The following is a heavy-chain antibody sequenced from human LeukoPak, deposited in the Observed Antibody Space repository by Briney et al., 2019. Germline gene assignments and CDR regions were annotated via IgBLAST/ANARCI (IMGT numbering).Heavy chain of an antibody. CDR2: IKQDGSEK. V-gene: IGHV3-7*01. Sequence: GGSLRLSCAASGFTFSSYWMSWVRQAPGKGLEWVANIKQDGSEKYYVDSVKGRFTISRDNAKNSLYLQMNSLRAEDTAVYYCARGGGRYSSSSGVVDYWGQGTLVTVSS. CDR1: GFTFSSYW. D-gene: IGHD6-6*01. J-gene: IGHJ4*02. CDR3: ARGGGRYSSSSGVVDY.